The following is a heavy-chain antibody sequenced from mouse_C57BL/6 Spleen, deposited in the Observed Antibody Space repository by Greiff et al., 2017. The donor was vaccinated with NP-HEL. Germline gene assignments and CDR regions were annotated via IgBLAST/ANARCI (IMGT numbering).Heavy chain of an antibody. CDR1: GFTFSDYY. J-gene: IGHJ2*01. Sequence: EVKLVESEGGLVQPGSSMKLSCTASGFTFSDYYMAWVRQVPEKGLEWVANINYDGSSTYYLDSLKSRFIISRDNAKNILYLQMSSLKSEDTAMYYCARDGPYYFDYWGQGTTLTVSS. V-gene: IGHV5-16*01. CDR2: INYDGSST. CDR3: ARDGPYYFDY.